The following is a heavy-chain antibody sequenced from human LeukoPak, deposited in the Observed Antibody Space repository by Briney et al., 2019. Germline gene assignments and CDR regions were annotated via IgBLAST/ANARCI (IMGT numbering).Heavy chain of an antibody. V-gene: IGHV3-48*03. CDR3: ATEAENSNYDAFDI. CDR1: GFTFSSYE. Sequence: PGGSLRLSCAASGFTFSSYEMNWVRQAPGKGLEWVSYISGGGTTIFYADSVKGRFTISRDKAKNSLYLHMNSLSAEDTAVYFCATEAENSNYDAFDIWGQGTLVTVSS. J-gene: IGHJ3*02. CDR2: ISGGGTTI. D-gene: IGHD4-11*01.